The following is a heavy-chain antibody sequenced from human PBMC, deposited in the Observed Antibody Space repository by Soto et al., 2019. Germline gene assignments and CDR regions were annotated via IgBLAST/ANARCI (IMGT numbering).Heavy chain of an antibody. V-gene: IGHV1-69*02. D-gene: IGHD6-13*01. CDR2: IIPILGIA. Sequence: SVKVSCKASGGTFSSYTISWVRQAPGQGFEWMGRIIPILGIANYAQKFQGRVTITADKSTSTAYMELSSLRSEDTAVYYCARASGSSWTRGDWFDPWGQGTLVTVSS. CDR1: GGTFSSYT. J-gene: IGHJ5*02. CDR3: ARASGSSWTRGDWFDP.